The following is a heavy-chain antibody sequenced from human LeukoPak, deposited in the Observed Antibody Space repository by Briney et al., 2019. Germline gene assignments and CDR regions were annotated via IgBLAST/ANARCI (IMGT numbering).Heavy chain of an antibody. V-gene: IGHV4-59*01. CDR3: ARRRVVGGARWFDP. Sequence: PSETLSLTCAVSGGSISSFYWSWIRQPPGKGLEWIGDFHYTGSTNYNPSLKSRVTISIDTSRNQFSLELNSVTAADTAVYYCARRRVVGGARWFDPWGQGTLVTVS. CDR2: FHYTGST. D-gene: IGHD2-2*01. J-gene: IGHJ5*02. CDR1: GGSISSFY.